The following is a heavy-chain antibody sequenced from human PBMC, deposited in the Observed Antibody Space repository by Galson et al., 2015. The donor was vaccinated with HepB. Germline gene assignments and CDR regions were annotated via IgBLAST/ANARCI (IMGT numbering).Heavy chain of an antibody. CDR3: ARGFGFGELSNYYYGMDV. Sequence: CKASGGTFSSYAISWVRQAPGQGLEWMGGIIPIFGTANYAQKFQGRVTITADKSTSTAYMELSSLRSEDTAVYYCARGFGFGELSNYYYGMDVWGQGTTVTVSS. J-gene: IGHJ6*02. V-gene: IGHV1-69*06. CDR2: IIPIFGTA. D-gene: IGHD3-10*01. CDR1: GGTFSSYA.